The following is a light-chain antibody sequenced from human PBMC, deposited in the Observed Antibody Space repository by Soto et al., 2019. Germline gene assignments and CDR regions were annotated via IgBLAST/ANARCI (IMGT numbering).Light chain of an antibody. CDR3: QQRSNWPPIT. J-gene: IGKJ5*01. Sequence: EIVLTQYPGTLSLSPGERDTLSCRASQSVSSNLAWYQQKPGQAPRLLIYGASTRATGIPARFSGSGSGTDFTLTISSLEPEDFAVYYCQQRSNWPPITFGQGTRLEIK. V-gene: IGKV3-11*01. CDR1: QSVSSN. CDR2: GAS.